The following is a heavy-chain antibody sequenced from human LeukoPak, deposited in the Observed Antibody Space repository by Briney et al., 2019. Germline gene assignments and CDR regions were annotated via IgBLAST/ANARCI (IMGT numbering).Heavy chain of an antibody. D-gene: IGHD1-20*01. CDR3: ARDPPFIIGTTFFDY. J-gene: IGHJ4*02. CDR2: ISSSGSTI. Sequence: QTGGSLRLSCAASGFTFSSYEMNWVRQAPGKGLEWVSYISSSGSTIYYADSVKGRFTISRDNAKNSLYLQMNSLRAEDTAVYYCARDPPFIIGTTFFDYWGQGTLVTVSS. V-gene: IGHV3-48*03. CDR1: GFTFSSYE.